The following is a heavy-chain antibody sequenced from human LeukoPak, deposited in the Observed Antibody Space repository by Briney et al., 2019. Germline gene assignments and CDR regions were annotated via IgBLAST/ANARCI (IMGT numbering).Heavy chain of an antibody. Sequence: GRSLRLSCEASVFALHNVPMTWVRRAPGKGLEGISYIGRTDNRVYYAESVKDRFTVTRDTGKNSLYLQLTRLSADDTAIYYCARELRVGFGELIGAFDLWGQGTMVAVSP. D-gene: IGHD3-3*01. CDR3: ARELRVGFGELIGAFDL. J-gene: IGHJ3*01. CDR1: VFALHNVP. CDR2: IGRTDNRV. V-gene: IGHV3-48*03.